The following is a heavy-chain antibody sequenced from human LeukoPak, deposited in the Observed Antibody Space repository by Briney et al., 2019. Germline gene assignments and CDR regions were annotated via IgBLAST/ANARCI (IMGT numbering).Heavy chain of an antibody. D-gene: IGHD2-21*02. CDR3: ARGYCGGDCYSVDAFDI. V-gene: IGHV4-59*01. CDR1: GGSISSYY. Sequence: SETLSPTCTVSGGSISSYYWSWIRQPPGKGLEWIGYIYYSGSTNYNPSLKSRVTISVDTSKNQFSLKLSSVTAADTAVYYCARGYCGGDCYSVDAFDIWGQGTMVTVSS. CDR2: IYYSGST. J-gene: IGHJ3*02.